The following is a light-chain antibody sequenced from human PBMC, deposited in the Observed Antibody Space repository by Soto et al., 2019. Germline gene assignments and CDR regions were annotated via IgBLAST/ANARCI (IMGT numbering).Light chain of an antibody. CDR2: GAS. J-gene: IGKJ2*01. V-gene: IGKV3-20*01. CDR1: QYLATSY. CDR3: QQYGGSPYT. Sequence: EIVLTHSPGTLSLSPCEGAALSCSSSQYLATSYVAWYQQRRGQAPRLLIYGASSRATGIPDRFSGSGSGTDFTLTISRLEPEDFAVYYCQQYGGSPYTFGQGTKV.